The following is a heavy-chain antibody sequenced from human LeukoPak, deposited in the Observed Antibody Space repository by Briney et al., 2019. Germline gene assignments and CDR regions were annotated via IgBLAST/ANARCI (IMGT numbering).Heavy chain of an antibody. CDR3: ARGGDLGYCSGGSCYSVDY. D-gene: IGHD2-15*01. V-gene: IGHV3-30-3*01. CDR1: GFTFSSYA. Sequence: GESLKISCAASGFTFSSYAMHWVRQAPGKGLEWVAVISFDGSIKFYADSVKGRFTISRDNSKNTLYLQMNSLRAEDTAVNYCARGGDLGYCSGGSCYSVDYWGQGTLVTVSS. J-gene: IGHJ4*02. CDR2: ISFDGSIK.